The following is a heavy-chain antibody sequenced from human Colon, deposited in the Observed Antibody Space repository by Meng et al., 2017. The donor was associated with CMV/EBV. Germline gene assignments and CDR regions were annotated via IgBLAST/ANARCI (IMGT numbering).Heavy chain of an antibody. J-gene: IGHJ6*02. CDR2: LKSDGSST. Sequence: GGSLRLSCAASGFTFRSYWMHWVRQAPGKGLVWVSRLKSDGSSTTYADSVEGRFTISRDNAKNTLYLQMNSLRGEDTAEYYCARDNYYGMDVWGQGTTVTVSS. CDR1: GFTFRSYW. V-gene: IGHV3-74*01. CDR3: ARDNYYGMDV.